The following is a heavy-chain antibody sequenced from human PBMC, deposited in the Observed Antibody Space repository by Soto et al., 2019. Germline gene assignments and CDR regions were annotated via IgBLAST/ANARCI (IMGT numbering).Heavy chain of an antibody. Sequence: QVQLVQSGAEVKKPGSSVKVSCKASGGTFISYAISWVRQAPGQGLEWIGGIIPIFGKANYAQKFQGRVTITADESTSTAYMELSSLRSEDTSVYYCARAGRDGYNRNWFDPWGQGTLVTVSS. J-gene: IGHJ5*02. CDR3: ARAGRDGYNRNWFDP. D-gene: IGHD5-12*01. V-gene: IGHV1-69*01. CDR2: IIPIFGKA. CDR1: GGTFISYA.